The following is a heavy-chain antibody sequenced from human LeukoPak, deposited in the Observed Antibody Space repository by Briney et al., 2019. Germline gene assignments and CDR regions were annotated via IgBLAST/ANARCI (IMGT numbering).Heavy chain of an antibody. CDR2: ISYDGSNK. D-gene: IGHD3-3*01. CDR3: ASDRYYDFWSGYYTGDY. V-gene: IGHV3-30*03. Sequence: PGGSLRLSCAASGFTFSSYGMHWVRQAPGKGLEWVAVISYDGSNKYYADSVKGRSTISRDNSKNTLYLQMNSLRAEDTAVYYCASDRYYDFWSGYYTGDYWGQGTLVTVSS. CDR1: GFTFSSYG. J-gene: IGHJ4*02.